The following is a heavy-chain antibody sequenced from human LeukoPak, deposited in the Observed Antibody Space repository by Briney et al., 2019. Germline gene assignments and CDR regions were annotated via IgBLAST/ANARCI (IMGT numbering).Heavy chain of an antibody. CDR2: IYYSGST. J-gene: IGHJ2*01. CDR3: ARDPGSSGYWYFDL. Sequence: SETLSLTCTVSGGSISSYYWSWIRQPPGKGLEWIGYIYYSGSTNYNPSLKSRVTISVDTSKNQFSLKLSSVTAADPAVYYCARDPGSSGYWYFDLWGRGTLVTVSS. V-gene: IGHV4-59*01. CDR1: GGSISSYY. D-gene: IGHD6-19*01.